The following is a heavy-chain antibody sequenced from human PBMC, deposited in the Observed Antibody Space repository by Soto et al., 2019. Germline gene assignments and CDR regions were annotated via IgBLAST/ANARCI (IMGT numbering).Heavy chain of an antibody. CDR2: ISSSSSTI. Sequence: EVQLVESGGGLVQPGGSLRLSCAASGFTFSSCSMNWVRQAPGKGLEWVSYISSSSSTIYYADPVKGRFTISRDNAKNSLYVQMNSLRDEDAAVYYCARDAGYSYGPFDYWGKGTLVTVTS. D-gene: IGHD5-18*01. J-gene: IGHJ4*02. V-gene: IGHV3-48*02. CDR1: GFTFSSCS. CDR3: ARDAGYSYGPFDY.